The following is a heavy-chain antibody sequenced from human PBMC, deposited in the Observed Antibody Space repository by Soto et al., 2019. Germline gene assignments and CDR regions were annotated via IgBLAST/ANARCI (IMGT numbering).Heavy chain of an antibody. CDR1: GFTFSSYW. V-gene: IGHV3-74*01. Sequence: VQLVESGGGLVQLGGSLRLSCAASGFTFSSYWMHWVRQTPGKGLEWVSRIKSDGSRTVYAESVKGRFTISRDSAESTVYMQMSSLRVEDTAVYYCTREGNGWYEKSFDIWGQGTTVTVSS. D-gene: IGHD6-19*01. J-gene: IGHJ3*02. CDR2: IKSDGSRT. CDR3: TREGNGWYEKSFDI.